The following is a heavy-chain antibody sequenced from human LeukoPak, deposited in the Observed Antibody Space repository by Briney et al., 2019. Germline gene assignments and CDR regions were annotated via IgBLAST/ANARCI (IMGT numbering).Heavy chain of an antibody. CDR1: GYTFTGYY. CDR3: ARSIMITFGGVIPRVNWFDP. V-gene: IGHV1-2*02. CDR2: INPNSGGT. D-gene: IGHD3-16*02. Sequence: GASVKVSCKASGYTFTGYYMHWVRQAPGQGLEWMGWINPNSGGTNYAQKFQGRVTMTRDTSISTAYMELSRLRSDDTAVYYCARSIMITFGGVIPRVNWFDPWGQGTLVIVSS. J-gene: IGHJ5*02.